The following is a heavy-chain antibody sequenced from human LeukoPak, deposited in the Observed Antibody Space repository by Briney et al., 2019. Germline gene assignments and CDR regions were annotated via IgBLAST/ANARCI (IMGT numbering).Heavy chain of an antibody. CDR3: AKNDYGDYADY. D-gene: IGHD4-17*01. J-gene: IGHJ4*02. V-gene: IGHV4-61*02. CDR2: LYTSGRT. CDR1: GGSISSGSYY. Sequence: SQTLSLTCTVSGGSISSGSYYWSWIRQPAGKGLEWIGRLYTSGRTNYNPSIKSRVTISVDTSKNQFSLKLSSVTAADTAVYYCAKNDYGDYADYWGQGTLVTVSS.